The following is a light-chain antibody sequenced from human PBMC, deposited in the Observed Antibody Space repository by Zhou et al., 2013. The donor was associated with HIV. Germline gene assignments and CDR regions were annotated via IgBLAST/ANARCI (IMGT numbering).Light chain of an antibody. CDR2: DAS. V-gene: IGKV1-33*01. CDR3: QQYTTYPLT. J-gene: IGKJ4*01. CDR1: QDISNF. Sequence: DTQMTQSPSSLSAPVGDRVTITCQASQDISNFLNWYQHRAGEAPDLLIYDASILGTGVPSRFSGSGSGTDFSLTISSLQPEDFATYYCQQYTTYPLTFGGGTRLEI.